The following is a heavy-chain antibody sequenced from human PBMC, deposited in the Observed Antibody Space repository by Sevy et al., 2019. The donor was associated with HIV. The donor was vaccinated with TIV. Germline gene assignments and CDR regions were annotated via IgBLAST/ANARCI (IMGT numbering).Heavy chain of an antibody. Sequence: GGSLRLSCAASGFTFSSYAMSWVRQAPGKGLEWVSAISGSGGSTYQADSVKGRFTISRDNSKNTLYLQMNSLRAEDTAVYYCAKDIVVVVAAHDGMDVWGQGTTVTVSS. J-gene: IGHJ6*02. CDR1: GFTFSSYA. CDR3: AKDIVVVVAAHDGMDV. D-gene: IGHD2-15*01. V-gene: IGHV3-23*01. CDR2: ISGSGGST.